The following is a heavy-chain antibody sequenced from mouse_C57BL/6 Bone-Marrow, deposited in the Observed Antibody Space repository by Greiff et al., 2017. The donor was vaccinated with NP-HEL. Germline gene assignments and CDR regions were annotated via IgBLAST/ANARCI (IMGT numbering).Heavy chain of an antibody. CDR1: GYTFTDYY. V-gene: IGHV1-26*01. Sequence: VQLQQSGPELVKPGASVKISCKASGYTFTDYYMNWVKQSHGKSLEWIGDINPNNGGTSYNQKFKGKATLTVDKSSSTAYMELRSLTSEDSAVYYCARSPFTTVVAGAMDYWGQGTSVTVSS. D-gene: IGHD1-1*01. CDR2: INPNNGGT. J-gene: IGHJ4*01. CDR3: ARSPFTTVVAGAMDY.